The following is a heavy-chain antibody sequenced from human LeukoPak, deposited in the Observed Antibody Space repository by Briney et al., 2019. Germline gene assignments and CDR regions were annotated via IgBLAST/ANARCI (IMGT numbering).Heavy chain of an antibody. CDR2: IYYSGST. D-gene: IGHD4-23*01. CDR3: ARVFAGDYGGTLVFDY. Sequence: SETLSLTCTVSGGSISSGGYYWSWIRQHPGKDLEWIGYIYYSGSTYYNPSLKSRVTISVDTSKNQFSLKLSSVTAADTAVYYCARVFAGDYGGTLVFDYWGQGTLVTVPS. J-gene: IGHJ4*02. V-gene: IGHV4-31*03. CDR1: GGSISSGGYY.